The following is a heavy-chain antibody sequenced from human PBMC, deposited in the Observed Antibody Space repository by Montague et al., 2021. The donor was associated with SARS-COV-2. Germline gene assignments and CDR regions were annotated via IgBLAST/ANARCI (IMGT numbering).Heavy chain of an antibody. V-gene: IGHV3-13*01. Sequence: SLRLSCAASGFTFSSHDMHWVRQSPGNGLQWVSAIGTAGDTYYEGSVEGRFTISREDAKSSLSLQMTSLTAGDTAVYYRARAHADSVYHFWSGSVTSTSLDVWGKGTAVTVSA. CDR2: IGTAGDT. CDR1: GFTFSSHD. D-gene: IGHD3-3*01. J-gene: IGHJ6*04. CDR3: ARAHADSVYHFWSGSVTSTSLDV.